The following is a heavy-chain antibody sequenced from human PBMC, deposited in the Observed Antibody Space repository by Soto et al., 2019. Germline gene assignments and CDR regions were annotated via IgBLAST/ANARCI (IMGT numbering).Heavy chain of an antibody. CDR3: ATSFNGITIFGVVTDYYYGMDV. J-gene: IGHJ6*02. CDR2: FDPEDGET. CDR1: GYTLTELS. D-gene: IGHD3-3*01. V-gene: IGHV1-24*01. Sequence: GPSVKVSCKVSGYTLTELSMHWVRQAPGKGLEWMGGFDPEDGETIYAQKFQGRVTMTEDTSTDTAYMELSSLRSEDTAVYYCATSFNGITIFGVVTDYYYGMDVWGQGTTVTVSS.